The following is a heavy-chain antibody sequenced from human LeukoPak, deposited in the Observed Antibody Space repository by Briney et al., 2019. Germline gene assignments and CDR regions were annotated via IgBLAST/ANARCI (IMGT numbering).Heavy chain of an antibody. Sequence: GGSLRLSCAASGFTFSSYSMNWVRQAPGKGLEWVSSISSSSSYIYYADSVKGRFTISRDNSRNTLYLQMNSLRAEDTAVYYCARLRLRLGELSLYYLDYWGQGTLVTVSS. CDR3: ARLRLRLGELSLYYLDY. D-gene: IGHD3-16*02. CDR1: GFTFSSYS. J-gene: IGHJ4*02. V-gene: IGHV3-21*04. CDR2: ISSSSSYI.